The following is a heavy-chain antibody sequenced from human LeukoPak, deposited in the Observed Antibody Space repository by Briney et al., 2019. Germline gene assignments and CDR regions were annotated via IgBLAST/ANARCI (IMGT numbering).Heavy chain of an antibody. D-gene: IGHD3-10*01. J-gene: IGHJ4*02. CDR2: IYYSGNT. CDR1: GGSISNYY. V-gene: IGHV4-59*01. CDR3: ARDRYYGSGFHYFDY. Sequence: PSETLSLTCTVSGGSISNYYWSWIRQPPGKGLEWIGYIYYSGNTNYNPSLKSRVTISVDTSKNQFSLKLSSVTAAGTAVYYCARDRYYGSGFHYFDYWGQGTLVTVSS.